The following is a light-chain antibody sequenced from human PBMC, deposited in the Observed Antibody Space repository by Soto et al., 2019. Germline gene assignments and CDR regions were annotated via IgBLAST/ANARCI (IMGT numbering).Light chain of an antibody. Sequence: QSALTQPASVSGSPGQSITISCTGTGSDVGGYNYVSWYQQHPGKAPKLMIYDVSNRPSGVSNRFSGSKSGNTASLTISGLQAEDEADYYCSSYTISSTLYVFGTGTKLNVL. V-gene: IGLV2-14*03. CDR1: GSDVGGYNY. CDR3: SSYTISSTLYV. CDR2: DVS. J-gene: IGLJ1*01.